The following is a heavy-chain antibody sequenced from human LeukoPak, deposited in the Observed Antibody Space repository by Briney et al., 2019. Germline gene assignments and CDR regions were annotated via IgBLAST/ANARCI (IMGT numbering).Heavy chain of an antibody. J-gene: IGHJ4*02. D-gene: IGHD3-10*01. CDR3: AEEKNKYGFNGLDY. CDR2: ITGNSDNT. V-gene: IGHV3-23*01. CDR1: GFTFSTYA. Sequence: GGSLTLSCAASGFTFSTYAMNWVRQAPGKGLEWITSITGNSDNTYYANSVKGRFTISRDNSKNTLYLQMSSLRAAETAVYYCAEEKNKYGFNGLDYWGQGTLVTVSS.